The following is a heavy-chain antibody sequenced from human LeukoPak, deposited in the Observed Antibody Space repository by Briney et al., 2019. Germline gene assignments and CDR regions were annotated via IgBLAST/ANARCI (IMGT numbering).Heavy chain of an antibody. CDR3: ARDRGDFWSGYYTNYFDY. CDR2: ISSSSSTI. Sequence: GGSLRLSCAASGFTFSSYWMHWVRQAPGKGLVWVSYISSSSSTIYYADSVKGRFTISRDNAKNSLYLQMNSLRAEDTAVYYCARDRGDFWSGYYTNYFDYWGQGTLVTVSS. V-gene: IGHV3-48*01. CDR1: GFTFSSYW. J-gene: IGHJ4*02. D-gene: IGHD3-3*01.